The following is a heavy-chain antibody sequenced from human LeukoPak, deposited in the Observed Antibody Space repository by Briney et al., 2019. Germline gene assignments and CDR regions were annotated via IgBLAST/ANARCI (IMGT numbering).Heavy chain of an antibody. CDR1: GYTFTGYY. CDR3: ARDYYYGSGTLYYYYYYMDV. D-gene: IGHD3-10*01. V-gene: IGHV1-2*02. Sequence: ASVKVSCKASGYTFTGYYMHWVRQAPGQGLEWMGWINPNSGGTNYAQKFQGRVTMTRDTSISTAYMELSRLRSDDTAVYYCARDYYYGSGTLYYYYYYMDVWGKGTTVTVSS. CDR2: INPNSGGT. J-gene: IGHJ6*03.